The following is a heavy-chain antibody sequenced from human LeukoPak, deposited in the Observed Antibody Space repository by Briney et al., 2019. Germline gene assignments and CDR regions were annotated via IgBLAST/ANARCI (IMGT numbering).Heavy chain of an antibody. D-gene: IGHD3-10*01. CDR2: INPSGGST. Sequence: ASVKVSCKASGYTFNSYYMHWVRQAPGQGLEWMGIINPSGGSTSYAQKFQGRVTMTRDTSTSTVYMELSSLRSEDTAVYYCARVVTYYYGSGSYTPMGYWGQGTLVTVSS. CDR3: ARVVTYYYGSGSYTPMGY. CDR1: GYTFNSYY. J-gene: IGHJ4*02. V-gene: IGHV1-46*02.